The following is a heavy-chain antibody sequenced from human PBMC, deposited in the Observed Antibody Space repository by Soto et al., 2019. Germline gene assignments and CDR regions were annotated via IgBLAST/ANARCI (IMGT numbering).Heavy chain of an antibody. Sequence: QVQLVQSGAEVKKPWSSVKVSCKASGGTFSSYAISLVRQAPGQVLEWMGGIIPIFGTANYAQKLQSRVTITADESTSTAYMELSSVSSDATAVYFCVRGGSRSGGADYWGQGTLVTVSS. CDR2: IIPIFGTA. V-gene: IGHV1-69*01. J-gene: IGHJ4*02. D-gene: IGHD6-6*01. CDR1: GGTFSSYA. CDR3: VRGGSRSGGADY.